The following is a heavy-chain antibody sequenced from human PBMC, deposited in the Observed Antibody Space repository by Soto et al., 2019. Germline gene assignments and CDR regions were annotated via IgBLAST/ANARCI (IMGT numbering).Heavy chain of an antibody. Sequence: PSETLSLTCTVSGGSISSYYWSWIRQPPGKGLEWIGYIYYSGSTNYNPSLKSRVTISVDTSKNQFSLKLSSVTAADTAVYYCARGSYVDTDYSGMDVWGQGTTVTV. CDR2: IYYSGST. CDR3: ARGSYVDTDYSGMDV. J-gene: IGHJ6*02. CDR1: GGSISSYY. V-gene: IGHV4-59*01. D-gene: IGHD5-18*01.